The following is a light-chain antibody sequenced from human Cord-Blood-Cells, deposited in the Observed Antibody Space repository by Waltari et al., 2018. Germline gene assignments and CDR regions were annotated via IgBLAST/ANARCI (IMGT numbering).Light chain of an antibody. CDR1: QGISSA. CDR3: QQFNNYPLT. V-gene: IGKV1D-13*01. J-gene: IGKJ4*01. Sequence: IQLTQSPSSLSASVGARVTITCRASQGISSALAWYQQKPVKAPKLLIYDASRLESGVPARFSGSGSGTDFTLTISSLQPEDFATYHCQQFNNYPLTFGGGTKVE. CDR2: DAS.